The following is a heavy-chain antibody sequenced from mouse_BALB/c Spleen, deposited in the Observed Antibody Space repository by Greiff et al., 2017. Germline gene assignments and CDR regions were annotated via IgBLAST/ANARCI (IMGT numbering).Heavy chain of an antibody. CDR2: ISSGGSYT. V-gene: IGHV5-9-4*01. J-gene: IGHJ3*01. D-gene: IGHD1-2*01. CDR3: ARLHYYGTGAY. CDR1: GFTFSSYA. Sequence: EVQLVESGGGLVKPGGSLKLSCAASGFTFSSYAMSWVRQSPEKRLEWVAEISSGGSYTYYPDTVTGRFTFSRDNAKNTLYLEMSSLRSEDTAMYYCARLHYYGTGAYWGQGTLVTVSA.